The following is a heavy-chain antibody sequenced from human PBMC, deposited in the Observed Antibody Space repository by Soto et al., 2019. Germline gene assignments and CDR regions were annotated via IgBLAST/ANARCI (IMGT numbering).Heavy chain of an antibody. CDR1: GGTFSSYA. Sequence: PVKVSCKASGGTFSSYAISWVRQAPGQGLEWMGGIVPIFGTANYAQKFQGRVTITADESTSTAYMELSSLRSEDTAVYYCARVAVTARPYGWFDPWGQGTLVTVSS. CDR3: ARVAVTARPYGWFDP. J-gene: IGHJ5*02. V-gene: IGHV1-69*13. CDR2: IVPIFGTA. D-gene: IGHD4-17*01.